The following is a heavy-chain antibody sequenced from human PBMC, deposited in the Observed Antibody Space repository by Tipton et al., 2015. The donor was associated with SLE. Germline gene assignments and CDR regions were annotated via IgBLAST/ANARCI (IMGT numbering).Heavy chain of an antibody. J-gene: IGHJ3*02. CDR3: ARGQAPYDAFNI. Sequence: TLSLTCSVSGASFIISTYYWGWIRQPPGKGLEWIGTYYYSGSTFYNPSLKSRVTISEDTSKNQFSLKLTSVTAADTAVYYCARGQAPYDAFNIWGQGTMVTVSS. CDR2: YYYSGST. CDR1: GASFIISTYY. V-gene: IGHV4-39*07.